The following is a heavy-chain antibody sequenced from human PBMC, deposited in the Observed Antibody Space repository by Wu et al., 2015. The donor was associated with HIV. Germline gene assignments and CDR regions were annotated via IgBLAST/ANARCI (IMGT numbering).Heavy chain of an antibody. CDR3: ARVDYGDYLPRY. CDR1: GYTFTSYY. J-gene: IGHJ4*02. V-gene: IGHV1-46*01. Sequence: QVQLVQSGAEVKKPGASVKVSCKASGYTFTSYYMHWVRQAPGQGFEWMGIINPSGGSTNYAQKFQGRVTMTRDTSTNTVYMELSSLRSEDTAVYYCARVDYGDYLPRYWGQGTLVTVSS. D-gene: IGHD4-17*01. CDR2: INPSGGST.